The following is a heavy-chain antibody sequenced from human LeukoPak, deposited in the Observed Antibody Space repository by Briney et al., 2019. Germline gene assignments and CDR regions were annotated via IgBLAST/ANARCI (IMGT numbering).Heavy chain of an antibody. D-gene: IGHD6-19*01. CDR1: GFTFSSCW. Sequence: GGSLRLSCAASGFTFSSCWMHWVRQAPGKGLVWVSRINTDGSSTSYADSVKGRFTISRDNAKNTLYLQMNSLRAEDTAVYYCARDQSSSGLFDYWGQGTLVTVSS. J-gene: IGHJ4*02. CDR2: INTDGSST. V-gene: IGHV3-74*01. CDR3: ARDQSSSGLFDY.